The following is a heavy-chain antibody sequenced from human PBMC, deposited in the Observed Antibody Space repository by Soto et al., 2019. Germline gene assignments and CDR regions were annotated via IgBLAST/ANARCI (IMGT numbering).Heavy chain of an antibody. CDR1: GGSISSYY. CDR2: IYYSGST. J-gene: IGHJ4*02. D-gene: IGHD4-17*01. V-gene: IGHV4-59*01. Sequence: SETLSLTCTVSGGSISSYYWSWIRQPPGKGLEWIGYIYYSGSTNYNPSLKSRVTISVDTSKNQFSLKLSSVTAADTAVYYCARAYGDLQFDYWGQGTLVTVSS. CDR3: ARAYGDLQFDY.